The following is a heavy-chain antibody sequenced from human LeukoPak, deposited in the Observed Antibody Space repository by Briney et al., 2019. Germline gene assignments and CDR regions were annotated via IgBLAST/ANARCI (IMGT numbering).Heavy chain of an antibody. CDR2: FDLEDGET. D-gene: IGHD5-18*01. CDR1: GYTLTELS. CDR3: ATDRGYSYGYNYFDY. J-gene: IGHJ4*02. Sequence: ASVEVSCKVSGYTLTELSMHWVRQAPGKGLEWMGGFDLEDGETIYAQKFQGRVTMTEDTSTDTAYMELSSLRSEDTAVYYCATDRGYSYGYNYFDYWGQGTLVTISS. V-gene: IGHV1-24*01.